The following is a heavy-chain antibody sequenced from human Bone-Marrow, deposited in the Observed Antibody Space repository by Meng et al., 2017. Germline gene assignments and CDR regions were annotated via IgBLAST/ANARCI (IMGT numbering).Heavy chain of an antibody. V-gene: IGHV3-48*03. CDR3: ARVYLGKYFDY. CDR1: GFTFSSYE. J-gene: IGHJ4*01. Sequence: GESLKISCAAPGFTFSSYEMNWVRQAPGKGLEWVSYISSSGSTIYYADSVKGRFTISRDNAKNSLYLQMNSLRAEDTAVYYCARVYLGKYFDYWGQGTQVTVSS. D-gene: IGHD7-27*01. CDR2: ISSSGSTI.